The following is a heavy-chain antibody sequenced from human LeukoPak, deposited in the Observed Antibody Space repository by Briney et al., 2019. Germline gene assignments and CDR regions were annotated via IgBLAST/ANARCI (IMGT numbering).Heavy chain of an antibody. Sequence: GRSLRLSCAASGFTFSSYAMHWVRQAPGKGLEWVAVISYDGSNKYYADSVKGRFTTSRDNSKNTLYLQMNSLRAEDTAVYYCARSIVVVPAAIDYWGQGTLVTVSS. CDR1: GFTFSSYA. CDR2: ISYDGSNK. V-gene: IGHV3-30-3*01. J-gene: IGHJ4*02. CDR3: ARSIVVVPAAIDY. D-gene: IGHD2-2*01.